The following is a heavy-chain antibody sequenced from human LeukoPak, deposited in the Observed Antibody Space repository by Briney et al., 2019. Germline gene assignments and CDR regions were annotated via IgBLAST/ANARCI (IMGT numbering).Heavy chain of an antibody. J-gene: IGHJ6*02. CDR3: AKVQGTYYGILTGYGVDV. D-gene: IGHD3-9*01. V-gene: IGHV3-30*18. CDR2: ISYDGSNK. Sequence: GESLRLSCAASGFTFSNYGMHWVRQAPGKGLEWVAVISYDGSNKYCADSVKGRFTVSRDNSKNTLYLQMNSLRAEDTAVYYCAKVQGTYYGILTGYGVDVWGQGTTVTVSS. CDR1: GFTFSNYG.